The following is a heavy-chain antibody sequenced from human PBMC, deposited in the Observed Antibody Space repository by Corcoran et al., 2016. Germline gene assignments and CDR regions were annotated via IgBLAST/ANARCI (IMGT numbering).Heavy chain of an antibody. J-gene: IGHJ6*02. Sequence: QVQLVQSGAEVKKPGASVKVSCKASGYTFTSYDINWVRQATGQGLEWMGWMNPNSGNTGYAQKFQGRVTMTRNTSISTAYMELSSLRSEDTAGDYCARRDRVVLLYFEWLEGGDYYYGIDVWGQGTTVTVSS. CDR3: ARRDRVVLLYFEWLEGGDYYYGIDV. CDR1: GYTFTSYD. D-gene: IGHD3-9*01. CDR2: MNPNSGNT. V-gene: IGHV1-8*01.